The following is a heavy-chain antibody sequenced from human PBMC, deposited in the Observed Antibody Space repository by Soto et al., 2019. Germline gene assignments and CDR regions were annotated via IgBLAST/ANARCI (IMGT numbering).Heavy chain of an antibody. CDR2: IADDGTIE. Sequence: PGGSLRLSCTVSGFIFSRFPMHWVRRAPGKGLDWVAVIADDGTIENYAESVKGRFIISRDNSKNTLYLQMNSLRPEDTAVYYCARDSTGWQYWGQGTLVTV. J-gene: IGHJ4*02. D-gene: IGHD6-19*01. CDR1: GFIFSRFP. CDR3: ARDSTGWQY. V-gene: IGHV3-30-3*01.